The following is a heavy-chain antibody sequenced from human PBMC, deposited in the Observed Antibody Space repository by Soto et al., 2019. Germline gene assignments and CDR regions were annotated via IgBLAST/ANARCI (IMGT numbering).Heavy chain of an antibody. CDR1: GYSFTNYW. Sequence: EVQLVQSGAEVKKPGESLRISCKGSGYSFTNYWIGWVRQMPGKGLEWMGIIYPDDSDVRYSPSFQGQVTISADKSVTTAYVQWSSLKASDTAMYYYARHKPNWGGLAFDIWGQGTMFTVSS. J-gene: IGHJ3*02. CDR2: IYPDDSDV. CDR3: ARHKPNWGGLAFDI. V-gene: IGHV5-51*01. D-gene: IGHD3-10*01.